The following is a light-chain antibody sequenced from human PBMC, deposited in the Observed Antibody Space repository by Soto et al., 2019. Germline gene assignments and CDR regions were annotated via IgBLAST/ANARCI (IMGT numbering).Light chain of an antibody. CDR1: SSDVGGYTY. J-gene: IGLJ1*01. V-gene: IGLV2-14*01. Sequence: QSVLAQPASVSGSPRQSLTISCTGASSDVGGYTYVSWYQQHPGKAPKLIIYEVNNRPSGVSHRFSGSKSGNPASLTISGLQAADEADYYCRSYTSSSTLYIFGTGTKVTVL. CDR3: RSYTSSSTLYI. CDR2: EVN.